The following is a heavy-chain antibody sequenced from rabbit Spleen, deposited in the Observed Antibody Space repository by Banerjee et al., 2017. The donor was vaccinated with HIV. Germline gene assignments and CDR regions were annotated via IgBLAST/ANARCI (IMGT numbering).Heavy chain of an antibody. CDR1: GFSFSSSYY. CDR3: ARNFESGIGFYITL. V-gene: IGHV1S45*01. Sequence: QEQLEESGGDLVKPEGSLTLTCTASGFSFSSSYYMCWVRQAPGKGLEWIGCIYTGSGGNTYYASWAKGRFTISKTSSTTVTLQMTSLTAADTATYFCARNFESGIGFYITLWGPGTLVTVS. J-gene: IGHJ4*01. D-gene: IGHD1-1*01. CDR2: IYTGSGGNT.